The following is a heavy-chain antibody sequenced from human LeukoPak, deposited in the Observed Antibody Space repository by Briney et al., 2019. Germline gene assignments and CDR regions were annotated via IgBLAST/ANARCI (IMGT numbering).Heavy chain of an antibody. V-gene: IGHV3-48*02. CDR3: ARDTLHTAHFDY. D-gene: IGHD5-18*01. Sequence: GESLRLSCAASGFTFSSYTMNWVRQAPGKELQWVSTVSASSDVHYSDSVKGRFTISRDNARNSLYLQMNSLRDEDTAVYYCARDTLHTAHFDYWGQGPLVTVSS. CDR2: VSASSDV. J-gene: IGHJ4*02. CDR1: GFTFSSYT.